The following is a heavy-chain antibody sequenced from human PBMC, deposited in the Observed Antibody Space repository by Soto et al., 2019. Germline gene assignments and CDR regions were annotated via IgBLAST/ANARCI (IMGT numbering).Heavy chain of an antibody. Sequence: GGSLRLSCAASGFTFSSYGMHWVRQAPGKGLEWVAVISYDGNNKYYADSVKGRFTISRDNSKNTLYLQMNSLRAEDTAVYYCAKDRVVVVPAAIMNYYYGMDVWGQGTTVTVSS. CDR2: ISYDGNNK. V-gene: IGHV3-30*18. D-gene: IGHD2-2*02. J-gene: IGHJ6*02. CDR1: GFTFSSYG. CDR3: AKDRVVVVPAAIMNYYYGMDV.